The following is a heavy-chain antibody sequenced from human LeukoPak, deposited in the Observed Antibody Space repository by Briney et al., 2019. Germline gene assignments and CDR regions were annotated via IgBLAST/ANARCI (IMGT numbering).Heavy chain of an antibody. CDR1: RFALTNSW. Sequence: GGSLRLSCAVSRFALTNSWVTWVRQVPGKGLEWVAIINEDGSMKYYMDSVKGRFTISTDDAKNSVYLQMNSLRAEDTAVYYCARDGIRGVTVLDSWGQGTLVTVSS. CDR2: INEDGSMK. J-gene: IGHJ5*01. V-gene: IGHV3-7*01. D-gene: IGHD3-10*01. CDR3: ARDGIRGVTVLDS.